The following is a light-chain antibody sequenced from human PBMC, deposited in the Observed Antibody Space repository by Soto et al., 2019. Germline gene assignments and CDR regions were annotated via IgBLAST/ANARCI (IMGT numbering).Light chain of an antibody. Sequence: IGLTQSPGTLSLSPRERATLSCRASQSVSSNYLAWYQQKPGQAPRLLMYGASSRATGIPDRFSGSGSGTDFTLTISRLEPEDFAVYYCQQYGTSPVTFGGGTKVDIK. V-gene: IGKV3-20*01. CDR2: GAS. J-gene: IGKJ4*01. CDR3: QQYGTSPVT. CDR1: QSVSSNY.